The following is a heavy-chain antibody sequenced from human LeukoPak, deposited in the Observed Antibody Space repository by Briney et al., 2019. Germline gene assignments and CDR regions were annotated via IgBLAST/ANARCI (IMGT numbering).Heavy chain of an antibody. V-gene: IGHV5-51*01. D-gene: IGHD6-13*01. CDR3: ASRLIAAAANDAFDT. CDR2: IYPGDSDP. CDR1: GYTFSNYW. Sequence: GESLKISCKGFGYTFSNYWIGWVRQLPGKGVEWMGIIYPGDSDPRYSPSFQGQVTIPADKSISTVYLQWSSLKAWDSAMYYCASRLIAAAANDAFDTWGEGTLVIVSS. J-gene: IGHJ3*02.